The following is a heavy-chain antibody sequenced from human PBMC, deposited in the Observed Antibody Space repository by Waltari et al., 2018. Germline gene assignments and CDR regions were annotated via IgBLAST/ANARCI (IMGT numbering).Heavy chain of an antibody. V-gene: IGHV3-7*03. CDR3: ARGSAYYVRVWDY. Sequence: EVQLVESGGGLVQPGGSLRIHWSASGFILRGYWMTWVRQAPGKGLEWVANIKADGSEQYYVDSVKGRFTISRDNARNSLYLQMNSLIADDTGVYYCARGSAYYVRVWDYWGQGTLVTVSS. CDR2: IKADGSEQ. CDR1: GFILRGYW. J-gene: IGHJ4*02. D-gene: IGHD3-16*01.